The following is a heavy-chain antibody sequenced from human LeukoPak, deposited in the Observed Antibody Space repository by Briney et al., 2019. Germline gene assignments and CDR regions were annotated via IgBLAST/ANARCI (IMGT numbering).Heavy chain of an antibody. D-gene: IGHD3-10*01. Sequence: SETLSLTCAVYGGSFSGYYWSWIRQPPGKGLEWIGEINHSGSTNYNPSLKSRVTISVDTSKNQFSLKLGSVTAADTAVYYCARGRDTMVRGVIYYYYYYGMDVWGKGTTVTVSS. CDR3: ARGRDTMVRGVIYYYYYYGMDV. V-gene: IGHV4-34*01. CDR2: INHSGST. J-gene: IGHJ6*04. CDR1: GGSFSGYY.